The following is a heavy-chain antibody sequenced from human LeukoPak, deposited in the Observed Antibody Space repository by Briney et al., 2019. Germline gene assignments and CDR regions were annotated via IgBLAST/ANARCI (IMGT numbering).Heavy chain of an antibody. V-gene: IGHV6-1*01. D-gene: IGHD5-24*01. CDR2: TSYRSKWYN. CDR3: AKWQHDTAFFDY. J-gene: IGHJ4*02. CDR1: GDSVSSNSAA. Sequence: SQTLSLTCAISGDSVSSNSAAWNWIRQSPSRGLEWLGRTSYRSKWYNNYAVSVKSRITINPDTSKNQFSLQLKSVTPEDTAVYYWAKWQHDTAFFDYWGQGTLVTVSS.